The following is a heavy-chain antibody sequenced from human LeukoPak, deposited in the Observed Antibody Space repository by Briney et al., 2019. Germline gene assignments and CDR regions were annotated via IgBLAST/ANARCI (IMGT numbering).Heavy chain of an antibody. CDR3: ARTPKDTAMVYPSENWFDP. Sequence: GSSVKVSCKASGYTFTSYGISWVRQAPGQGLEWMGWISAYNGNTNYAQKLQGRVTMTTDTSTSTAYMELRSLRSDDTAVYYCARTPKDTAMVYPSENWFDPWGQGTLVTVSS. CDR2: ISAYNGNT. CDR1: GYTFTSYG. J-gene: IGHJ5*02. D-gene: IGHD5-18*01. V-gene: IGHV1-18*01.